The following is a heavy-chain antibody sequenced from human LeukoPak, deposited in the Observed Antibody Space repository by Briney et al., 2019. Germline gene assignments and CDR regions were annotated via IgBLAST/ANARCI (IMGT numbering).Heavy chain of an antibody. CDR1: GGSFSGYY. V-gene: IGHV4-34*01. Sequence: SETLSLTCAVYGGSFSGYYWSWIRQPPGRGLEWIGEIYHSGSTNYNPSLKSRVTTPVDTSKNQFSLKLSSVTAADAAVYYCARGPYCGGDCYSHLDYWGREPWSPSPQ. J-gene: IGHJ4*02. D-gene: IGHD2-21*02. CDR3: ARGPYCGGDCYSHLDY. CDR2: IYHSGST.